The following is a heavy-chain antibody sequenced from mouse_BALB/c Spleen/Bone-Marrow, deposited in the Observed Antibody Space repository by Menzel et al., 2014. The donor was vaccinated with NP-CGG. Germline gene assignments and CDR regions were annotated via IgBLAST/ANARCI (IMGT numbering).Heavy chain of an antibody. CDR3: AKYNYGLDFDV. Sequence: EVQLQQSGAELVKPGASVKLSCTASGFNIKDTYIHWVKQRPEQGLEWIGRIDPANGNTKYDPKFQGKATITADTSSNSAYLQLSSLTSEDTAVYYCAKYNYGLDFDVWGAGTTVTVSS. J-gene: IGHJ1*01. CDR2: IDPANGNT. D-gene: IGHD1-3*01. V-gene: IGHV14-3*02. CDR1: GFNIKDTY.